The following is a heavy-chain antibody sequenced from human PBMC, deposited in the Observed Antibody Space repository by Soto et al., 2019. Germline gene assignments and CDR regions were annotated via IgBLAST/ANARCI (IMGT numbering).Heavy chain of an antibody. D-gene: IGHD6-19*01. V-gene: IGHV4-39*01. J-gene: IGHJ4*02. Sequence: QLQLQESGPGLVKPSETLSLTCTVSGGSISSSSYYWGWIRQPPGKGLEWIGSIHYSGSTYYNPSLKSRITISVDTSKNQFSLTLSSVTAADTTVYYCARHQQWLVHPCVDYWGQGTLVTVSS. CDR1: GGSISSSSYY. CDR2: IHYSGST. CDR3: ARHQQWLVHPCVDY.